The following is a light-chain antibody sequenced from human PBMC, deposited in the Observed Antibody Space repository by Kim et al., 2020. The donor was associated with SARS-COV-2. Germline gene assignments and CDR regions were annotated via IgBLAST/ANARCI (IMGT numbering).Light chain of an antibody. J-gene: IGLJ3*02. CDR2: QDS. Sequence: VYPGQTASITCSGDKVGDKYACWYQQKPGQSPVLVIYQDSKRPSGIPERFSGSNSGNTATLTISGTQAMDEADYYCQAWDSSTGVFGGGTQLTVL. V-gene: IGLV3-1*01. CDR1: KVGDKY. CDR3: QAWDSSTGV.